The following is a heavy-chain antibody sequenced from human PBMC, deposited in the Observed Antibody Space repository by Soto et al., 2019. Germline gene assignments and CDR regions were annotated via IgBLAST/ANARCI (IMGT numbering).Heavy chain of an antibody. CDR2: IWLDGSNK. J-gene: IGHJ4*02. Sequence: GGSLWLSCAASGFTFSSYGMHWVRQAPGKGLEWVAVIWLDGSNKYYADSVNGRFTISRDNSKNTLFLQMNSVRAEDTAVYYCARGSDWPPPDYWGQGTLVTVSS. V-gene: IGHV3-33*01. D-gene: IGHD3-9*01. CDR3: ARGSDWPPPDY. CDR1: GFTFSSYG.